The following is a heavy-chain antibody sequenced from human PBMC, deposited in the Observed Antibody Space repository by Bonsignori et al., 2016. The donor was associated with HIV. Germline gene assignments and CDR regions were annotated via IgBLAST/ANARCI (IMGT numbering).Heavy chain of an antibody. CDR3: AKDISFYRLKAVDC. Sequence: PGKGLEWVSGISWNSENIGYAGSVKGRFTVSRDSAKNSLYLQMDNLRPEDTAFYYCAKDISFYRLKAVDCWGQGILVTVSS. J-gene: IGHJ4*02. CDR2: ISWNSENI. V-gene: IGHV3-9*01. D-gene: IGHD2/OR15-2a*01.